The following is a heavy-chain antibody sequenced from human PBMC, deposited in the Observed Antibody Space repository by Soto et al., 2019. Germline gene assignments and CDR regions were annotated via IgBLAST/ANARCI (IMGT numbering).Heavy chain of an antibody. CDR1: GGTFISDG. Sequence: QVHLVQSGAEVKKPGSSVKVSCKASGGTFISDGINWVRQAPGHGLEWMGGIIPMFETTNYAQKFQGRITITAEESATTVYMELSRRKSEDTAVYYCARQGPDQYYYDISGYPFDYWGQGTLVTVSS. CDR2: IIPMFETT. V-gene: IGHV1-69*01. J-gene: IGHJ4*02. CDR3: ARQGPDQYYYDISGYPFDY. D-gene: IGHD3-22*01.